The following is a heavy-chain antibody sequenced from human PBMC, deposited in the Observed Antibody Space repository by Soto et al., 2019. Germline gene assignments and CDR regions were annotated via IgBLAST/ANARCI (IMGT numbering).Heavy chain of an antibody. J-gene: IGHJ4*02. D-gene: IGHD3-22*01. CDR1: GFTFSSYA. V-gene: IGHV3-30*18. CDR2: ISNDGSYK. CDR3: AKDLYYYDSRLHCY. Sequence: QVHLAESGGGVVQPGRSLRLSCAGSGFTFSSYAMNWVRQAPGKGLEWVAVISNDGSYKYSADSMKGRFIISRDTSKNTLYLKMSRLRAENTVVYCCAKDLYYYDSRLHCYWGQGTLVSVSS.